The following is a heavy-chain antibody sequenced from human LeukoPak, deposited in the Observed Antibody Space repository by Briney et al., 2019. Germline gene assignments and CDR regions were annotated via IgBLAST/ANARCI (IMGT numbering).Heavy chain of an antibody. D-gene: IGHD6-13*01. CDR1: GFTFSSYW. V-gene: IGHV3-30*18. J-gene: IGHJ4*02. CDR3: AKGVAAAEILY. Sequence: GGSLRLSCAASGFTFSSYWMTWVRQAPGKGLEWVAVISYDGSNKYYADSVKGRFTISRDNSKNTLYLQMNSLRAEDTAVYYCAKGVAAAEILYWGQGTLVTVSS. CDR2: ISYDGSNK.